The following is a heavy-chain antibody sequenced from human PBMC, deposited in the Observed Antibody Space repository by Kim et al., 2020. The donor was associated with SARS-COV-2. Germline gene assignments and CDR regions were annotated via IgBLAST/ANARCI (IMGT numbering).Heavy chain of an antibody. CDR3: ARVETYYYDSSGYFDY. D-gene: IGHD3-22*01. Sequence: PSHKSRVTISGDTSKNQFSRKRSSVTAADTAVYYCARVETYYYDSSGYFDYWGQGTLVTVSS. V-gene: IGHV4-30-2*05. J-gene: IGHJ4*02.